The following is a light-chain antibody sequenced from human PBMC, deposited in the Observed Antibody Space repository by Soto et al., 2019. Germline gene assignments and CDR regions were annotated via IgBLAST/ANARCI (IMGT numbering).Light chain of an antibody. CDR1: QSVSSSY. CDR2: GAS. CDR3: QQYGSSPRFT. V-gene: IGKV3-20*01. J-gene: IGKJ3*01. Sequence: EIVLTQSPGTLSLSPGERATLSCRASQSVSSSYLASYQQKPGQAPRLLIYGASSRATGIPDRFSGSGSGTDFTLTISRLEPEEFAVYYYQQYGSSPRFTFGPGTKVDIK.